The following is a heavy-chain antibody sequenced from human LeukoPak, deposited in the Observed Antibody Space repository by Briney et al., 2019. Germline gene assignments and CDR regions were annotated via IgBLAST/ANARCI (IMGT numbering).Heavy chain of an antibody. V-gene: IGHV3-23*01. J-gene: IGHJ3*01. CDR3: AKGKSQLLYRGDAFDF. Sequence: GGSLRLSCAASGFTFNNYAMTWVRQTAERGLEWVSGISSRGDTTYYADSVKGRFTTSRDNSKNTLHLQMNGLRDEDTARYYCAKGKSQLLYRGDAFDFWGQGTMVTVS. D-gene: IGHD2-2*02. CDR2: ISSRGDTT. CDR1: GFTFNNYA.